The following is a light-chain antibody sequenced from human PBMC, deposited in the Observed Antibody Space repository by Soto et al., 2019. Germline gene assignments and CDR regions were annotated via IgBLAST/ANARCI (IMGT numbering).Light chain of an antibody. J-gene: IGKJ5*01. CDR3: QQRRHWPPIT. Sequence: EVVLTQSPATLSLSPGERATLSCRASQSIDTFLAWYQQKPGQAPRPLIYDASNRATGIPARFSGSGSGTDFTLTISSLEPEDFAVYYCQQRRHWPPITFGQGTRLEIK. CDR2: DAS. V-gene: IGKV3-11*01. CDR1: QSIDTF.